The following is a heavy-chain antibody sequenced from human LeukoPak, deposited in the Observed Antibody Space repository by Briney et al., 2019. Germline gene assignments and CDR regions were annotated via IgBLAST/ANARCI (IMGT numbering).Heavy chain of an antibody. V-gene: IGHV1-8*01. CDR3: ARDHGEYYYGSGSYYNRLDY. CDR2: MNPNSGNT. J-gene: IGHJ4*02. D-gene: IGHD3-10*01. Sequence: ASVKVSCKASGYTFTSYDINWVRQATGQGLEWMGWMNPNSGNTGYAQKFQGRVTMTRDTSISTAYMELSRLRSDDTAVYYCARDHGEYYYGSGSYYNRLDYWGQGTLVTVSS. CDR1: GYTFTSYD.